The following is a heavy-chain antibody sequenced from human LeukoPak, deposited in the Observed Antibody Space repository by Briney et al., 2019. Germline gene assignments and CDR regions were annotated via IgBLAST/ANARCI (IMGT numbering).Heavy chain of an antibody. CDR2: ISAHTGNS. D-gene: IGHD3-3*01. J-gene: IGHJ4*02. V-gene: IGHV1-18*01. CDR1: GYTFSIYG. CDR3: AGDGKGRYDFRENDY. Sequence: ASVKVSCKASGYTFSIYGIIWVRQAPGQGLEWMGWISAHTGNSDYAQKFQNRVTMTIDTSTSTAYMELRSLGSDDTAVYYCAGDGKGRYDFRENDYWGQGTLVTVSS.